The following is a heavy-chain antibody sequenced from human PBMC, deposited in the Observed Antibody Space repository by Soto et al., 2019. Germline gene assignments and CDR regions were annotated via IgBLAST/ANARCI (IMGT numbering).Heavy chain of an antibody. J-gene: IGHJ4*02. CDR2: INPNSGGT. Sequence: QVQLVQSGGEVRKPGASVKVSCKASGYTFSDYYIHWVRQAPGQGLEWLGWINPNSGGTKYAPKFQGGVTMTRDRSITTAYMELIRLTSLDTAVYYCWREPATGKPEGFDSWGQGTLVTVSS. V-gene: IGHV1-2*02. D-gene: IGHD1-1*01. CDR1: GYTFSDYY. CDR3: WREPATGKPEGFDS.